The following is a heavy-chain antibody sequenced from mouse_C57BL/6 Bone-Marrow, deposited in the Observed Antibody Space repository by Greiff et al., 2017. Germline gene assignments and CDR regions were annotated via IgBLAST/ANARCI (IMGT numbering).Heavy chain of an antibody. CDR2: INPSSGYT. CDR3: ARWAYGNYVSWFAY. CDR1: GYTFTSYT. Sequence: QVQLQQSGAELARPGASVQMSCKASGYTFTSYTMHWVKQRPGQGLEWIGYINPSSGYTTYNQKFKDKATLTADKSSSTAYMQLSSLTSEGSAVYYWARWAYGNYVSWFAYWGQGTLVTVSA. V-gene: IGHV1-4*01. J-gene: IGHJ3*01. D-gene: IGHD2-1*01.